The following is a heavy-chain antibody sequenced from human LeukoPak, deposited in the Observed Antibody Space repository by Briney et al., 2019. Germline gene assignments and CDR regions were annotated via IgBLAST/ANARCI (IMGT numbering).Heavy chain of an antibody. V-gene: IGHV4-39*07. D-gene: IGHD3-16*02. CDR1: GGSISSSSYY. CDR2: IYYSGST. CDR3: ARGTTFGGVIVAPLDY. J-gene: IGHJ4*02. Sequence: SETLSLTCTVSGGSISSSSYYWGWIRQPPGKGLEWIGSIYYSGSTYYNPSLKSRVTISVDTSKNQFSLKLSSVTAADTAVYYCARGTTFGGVIVAPLDYWGQGTLVTVSS.